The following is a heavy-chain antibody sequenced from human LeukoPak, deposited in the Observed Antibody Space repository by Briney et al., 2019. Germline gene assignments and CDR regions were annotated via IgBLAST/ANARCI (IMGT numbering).Heavy chain of an antibody. Sequence: ASVKVSCKASGYTFTGYYMHWVRQAPGQRLEWMGWINAGNGNTKYSQKFQGRVTITRDTSASTAYMELSSLRSEDTAVYYCARDSDTDYGGNSFDYWGQGTLVTVSS. V-gene: IGHV1-3*01. J-gene: IGHJ4*02. CDR3: ARDSDTDYGGNSFDY. D-gene: IGHD4-23*01. CDR2: INAGNGNT. CDR1: GYTFTGYY.